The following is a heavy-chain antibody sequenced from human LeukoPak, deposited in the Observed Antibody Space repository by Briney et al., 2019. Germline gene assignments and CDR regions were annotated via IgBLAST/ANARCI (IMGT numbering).Heavy chain of an antibody. V-gene: IGHV3-9*01. J-gene: IGHJ3*02. CDR1: GFTFDVYA. Sequence: ARSLRLSCAASGFTFDVYAMHWVRQAPGKGLEWVSGISWNSGSIGYADSVKGRFTISRDNAKNSLYLQIISLRAEDTALYYCAKVSRAADAFDIWGQGTMVTVSS. CDR3: AKVSRAADAFDI. CDR2: ISWNSGSI.